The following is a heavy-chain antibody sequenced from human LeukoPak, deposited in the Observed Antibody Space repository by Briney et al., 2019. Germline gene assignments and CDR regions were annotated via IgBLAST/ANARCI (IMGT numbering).Heavy chain of an antibody. V-gene: IGHV3-7*01. J-gene: IGHJ4*02. CDR2: IKQDGTEK. CDR3: ASPCLGEWSLDY. CDR1: GFTISTYW. Sequence: GGSLRLSCVASGFTISTYWMSWVRQAPGKGLEWVANIKQDGTEKYYVDSVKGRFTISRDNAKNSLYLQMNSLRDEDTAMYYCASPCLGEWSLDYWGQGILVPVSS. D-gene: IGHD3-3*01.